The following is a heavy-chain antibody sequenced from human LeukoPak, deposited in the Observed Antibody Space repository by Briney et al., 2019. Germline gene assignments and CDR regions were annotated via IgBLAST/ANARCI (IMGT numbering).Heavy chain of an antibody. J-gene: IGHJ4*02. Sequence: KSSETLSLTCAVYGGSFSGYYWSWIRQPPGKGLEWIGEINHSGSTNYNPSLKSRVTISVDTSKNQFSLKLRSVTAADTAVYYCARGPRLITIFGVVSRVIEAFFDYWGQGTLVTVSS. V-gene: IGHV4-34*01. CDR2: INHSGST. CDR1: GGSFSGYY. CDR3: ARGPRLITIFGVVSRVIEAFFDY. D-gene: IGHD3-3*01.